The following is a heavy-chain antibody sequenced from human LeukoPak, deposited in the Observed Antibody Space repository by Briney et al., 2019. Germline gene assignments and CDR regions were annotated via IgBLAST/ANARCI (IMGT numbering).Heavy chain of an antibody. CDR1: GFTFSSYE. V-gene: IGHV3-48*03. D-gene: IGHD1-26*01. CDR2: ISRSGSNI. J-gene: IGHJ4*02. Sequence: AGSLTLSCAASGFTFSSYERNWLRQAPGNGLEGVSYISRSGSNIYYAQSVKGRFTISRDNAKNSLHLQLNNLRAEDTAVYFCATFTTDYWGQGTLVTVFS. CDR3: ATFTTDY.